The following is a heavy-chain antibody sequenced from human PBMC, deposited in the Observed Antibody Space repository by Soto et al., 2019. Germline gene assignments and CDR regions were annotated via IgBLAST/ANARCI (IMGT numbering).Heavy chain of an antibody. J-gene: IGHJ4*02. D-gene: IGHD6-19*01. CDR2: IHHSAAT. CDR3: ARVSYGSSGWSIDY. CDR1: GASVTSGNW. Sequence: QVQLEESGPGLVRPSGTLSLTCAVSGASVTSGNWWTWVRHPPGKGLEWIGEIHHSAATSYNPSLKSRVTMPVDISENLFTLNLRSVTAADTAVYHCARVSYGSSGWSIDYWGQGTLVAVSS. V-gene: IGHV4-4*02.